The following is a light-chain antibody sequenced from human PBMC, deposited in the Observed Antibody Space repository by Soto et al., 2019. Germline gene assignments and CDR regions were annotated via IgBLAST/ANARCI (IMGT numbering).Light chain of an antibody. CDR2: GAS. V-gene: IGKV3-20*01. J-gene: IGKJ1*01. CDR1: QSVSNNY. CDR3: QQYGSSGT. Sequence: EIVLTQSPGTLSLSPGERATLSCRASQSVSNNYLAWYQQKPGQAPRLLIYGASSRATGIPDRFSGSGSGTDFTLTISRLEPEDFAVYYCQQYGSSGTFGQGT.